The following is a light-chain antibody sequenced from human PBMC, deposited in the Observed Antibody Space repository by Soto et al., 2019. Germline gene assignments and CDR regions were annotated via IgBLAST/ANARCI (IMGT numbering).Light chain of an antibody. CDR1: NIGTKN. J-gene: IGLJ2*01. CDR2: DDQ. V-gene: IGLV3-21*02. CDR3: QVWDNRGI. Sequence: SYELTQPPSLSVAPGQTARITCGGNNIGTKNVHWYQQQPGQAPVLVVYDDQDRPSGIPERFSGSNSGNTATLTISRVEAGDEADYSCQVWDNRGIFGGGTKLTVL.